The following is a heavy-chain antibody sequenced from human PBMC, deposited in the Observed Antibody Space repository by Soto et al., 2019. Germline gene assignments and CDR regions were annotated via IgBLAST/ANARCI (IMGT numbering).Heavy chain of an antibody. CDR3: ARHRSGLEMYNWFDP. CDR2: SSYSGST. CDR1: GGSVSSGSYY. Sequence: QVQLQESGPGLVKPSETLSVTCTVSGGSVSSGSYYWSWIRQSPGKGLEWIAYSSYSGSTSYNPSLKSRATISVDTSKNQCFLKLRSVTAADTAVYYCARHRSGLEMYNWFDPWGQGTLVFVSS. D-gene: IGHD3-22*01. J-gene: IGHJ5*02. V-gene: IGHV4-61*01.